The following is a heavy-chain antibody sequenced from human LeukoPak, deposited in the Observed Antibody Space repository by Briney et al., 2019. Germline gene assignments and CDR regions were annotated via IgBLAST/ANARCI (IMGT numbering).Heavy chain of an antibody. CDR1: GFTVSSNY. D-gene: IGHD1-26*01. J-gene: IGHJ4*02. V-gene: IGHV3-53*01. Sequence: GGSLRLSCAASGFTVSSNYMSWVRQAPGKGLEWASVIYSGGSTYYADSVKGRFTISRDNSKNTLYLQMNSLRAEDTAVYYCARGPSVGATTIDFDYWGQGTLVTVSS. CDR2: IYSGGST. CDR3: ARGPSVGATTIDFDY.